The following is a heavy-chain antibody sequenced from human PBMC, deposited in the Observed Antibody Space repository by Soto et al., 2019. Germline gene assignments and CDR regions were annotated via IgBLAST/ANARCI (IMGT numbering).Heavy chain of an antibody. CDR2: INAGNGNT. V-gene: IGHV1-3*01. D-gene: IGHD1-7*01. CDR1: GYTFTSYA. Sequence: GASVKVSCKASGYTFTSYAMHWVRQAPGQRLEWMGWINAGNGNTKYSQKFQGRVTITRDTSASTAYMELSSLRSEDTAVYYCARRIRITGTTAFDYWGQGTLVTVSS. J-gene: IGHJ4*02. CDR3: ARRIRITGTTAFDY.